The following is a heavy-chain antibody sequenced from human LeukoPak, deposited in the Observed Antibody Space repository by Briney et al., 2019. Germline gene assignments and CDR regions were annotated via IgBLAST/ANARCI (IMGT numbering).Heavy chain of an antibody. CDR3: ARGYSYGLEAYFGY. D-gene: IGHD5-18*01. CDR1: GGSISSYY. V-gene: IGHV4-59*01. J-gene: IGHJ4*02. CDR2: IYYSGST. Sequence: SETLSLTCTVSGGSISSYYWSWIRQPPGKGLEWIGYIYYSGSTNYNPSLKSRVTISVDTSKNQFSLKLSSVTAADTAVYYCARGYSYGLEAYFGYWGQGTLVTVSS.